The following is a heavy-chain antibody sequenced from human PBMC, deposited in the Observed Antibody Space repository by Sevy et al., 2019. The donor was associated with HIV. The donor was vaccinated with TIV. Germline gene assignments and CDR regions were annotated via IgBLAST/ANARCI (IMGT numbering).Heavy chain of an antibody. CDR2: IWYDGSNR. J-gene: IGHJ4*02. CDR1: GFTFRSYG. V-gene: IGHV3-33*01. Sequence: GGSLRLSCAASGFTFRSYGMHWVRQAPGKGLEWVAVIWYDGSNRYYVDSVKGRFTISRDNSKTTLYLQMNSLSADDTAVYFCARDARLWSGYYELDYWGQGTLVTVSS. D-gene: IGHD3-3*01. CDR3: ARDARLWSGYYELDY.